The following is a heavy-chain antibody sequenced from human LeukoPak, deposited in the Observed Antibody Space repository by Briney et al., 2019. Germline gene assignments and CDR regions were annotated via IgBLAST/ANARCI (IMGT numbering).Heavy chain of an antibody. D-gene: IGHD6-13*01. CDR3: ARTRYSPYYYYMDV. J-gene: IGHJ6*03. Sequence: PSETLSLTCAVYGGSFSGYYWSWIRQPPGKGLEWIGEINHSGSTNYNPSLKSRVTISVDTSKNQLSLKLSSVTAADTAVYYCARTRYSPYYYYMDVWGKGTTVTVSS. V-gene: IGHV4-34*01. CDR2: INHSGST. CDR1: GGSFSGYY.